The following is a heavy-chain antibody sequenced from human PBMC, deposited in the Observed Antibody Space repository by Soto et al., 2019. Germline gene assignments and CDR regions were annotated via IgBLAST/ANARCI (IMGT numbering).Heavy chain of an antibody. CDR2: IKSDGTST. D-gene: IGHD3-16*01. CDR1: GFSFSRYW. CDR3: AREGLDTAGFFDI. J-gene: IGHJ3*02. Sequence: GGSLRLSCVASGFSFSRYWMHWVRQAPGKGLEWVSRIKSDGTSTSYADSVKGRFTISRDNAKNTLYLQMDNLRAEDTAVYYCAREGLDTAGFFDIWGQGTTVPVSS. V-gene: IGHV3-74*01.